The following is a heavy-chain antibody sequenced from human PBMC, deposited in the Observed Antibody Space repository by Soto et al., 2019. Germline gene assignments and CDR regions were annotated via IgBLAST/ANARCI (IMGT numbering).Heavy chain of an antibody. CDR1: GGSISSYY. CDR2: IYYSGST. Sequence: PSETLSLTCTVSGGSISSYYWSWIRQPPGKGLEWIGYIYYSGSTNYNPSLMSRVTISVDTSKNQFSLKLSSVTAADMAVFYCARAPRGNYGYPSYFDYWGQGTLVTVSS. D-gene: IGHD3-10*01. J-gene: IGHJ4*02. CDR3: ARAPRGNYGYPSYFDY. V-gene: IGHV4-59*01.